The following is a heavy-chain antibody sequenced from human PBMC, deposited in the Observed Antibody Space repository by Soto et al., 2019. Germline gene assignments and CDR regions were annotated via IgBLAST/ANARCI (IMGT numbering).Heavy chain of an antibody. Sequence: ASVKVSCKVSGYTLTELSMHWVRQAPGKGLEWMGGFDPEEGETIYAQKFQGRVTMTEDTSTDTAYMELSSLRSEGTAVYFCATHVEYTYGSTYYYYAMDVWGQGTTVTVSS. D-gene: IGHD3-10*01. V-gene: IGHV1-24*01. CDR2: FDPEEGET. J-gene: IGHJ6*02. CDR1: GYTLTELS. CDR3: ATHVEYTYGSTYYYYAMDV.